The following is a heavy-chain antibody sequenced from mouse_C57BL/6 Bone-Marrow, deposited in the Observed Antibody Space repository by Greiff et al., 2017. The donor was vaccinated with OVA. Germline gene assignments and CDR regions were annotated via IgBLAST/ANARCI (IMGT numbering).Heavy chain of an antibody. J-gene: IGHJ2*01. CDR3: ARGAVVAPSCFDY. CDR2: IYPGSGNT. V-gene: IGHV1-76*01. CDR1: GYTFTDYY. Sequence: QVQLQQSGAELVRPGASVKLSCKASGYTFTDYYINWVKQRPGQGLEWIARIYPGSGNTYYNEKFKGKATLTAEKSSSTAYMQLSSLTSEDSAVYFCARGAVVAPSCFDYWGKGTTLPFSP. D-gene: IGHD1-1*01.